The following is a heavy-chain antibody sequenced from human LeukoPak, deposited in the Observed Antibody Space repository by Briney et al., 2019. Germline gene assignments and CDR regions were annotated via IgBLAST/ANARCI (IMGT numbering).Heavy chain of an antibody. D-gene: IGHD2-2*01. V-gene: IGHV4-59*08. CDR2: IYYSGSP. J-gene: IGHJ5*02. CDR1: GGSISSYY. CDR3: ARGLRLPAVVAWWFDP. Sequence: PSETLSLTCTVSGGSISSYYWSWIRQPPGKGLEWIGYIYYSGSPNYNPSLKSRVTISVDTSKNQFSLKLSSVTAADTAVYYCARGLRLPAVVAWWFDPWGQGTLVTVSS.